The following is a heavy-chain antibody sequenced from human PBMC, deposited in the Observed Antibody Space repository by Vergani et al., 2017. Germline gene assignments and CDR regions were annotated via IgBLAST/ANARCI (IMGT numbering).Heavy chain of an antibody. Sequence: QVQLQESGPGLVKPSETLSLTCTVSGGSISSYYWSWIRQPPGKGLEWIGYIYYSGSTNYNPSLKRRVTISVDTSKNQFSLKLSSVTAADTAVYYCARDSRSYYDSSGYPDDNWFDPGGQGTLVTVSS. CDR3: ARDSRSYYDSSGYPDDNWFDP. V-gene: IGHV4-59*01. J-gene: IGHJ5*02. D-gene: IGHD3-22*01. CDR2: IYYSGST. CDR1: GGSISSYY.